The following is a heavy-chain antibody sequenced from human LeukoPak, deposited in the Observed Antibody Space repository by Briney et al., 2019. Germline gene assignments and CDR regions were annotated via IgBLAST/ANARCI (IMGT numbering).Heavy chain of an antibody. Sequence: GESLKISCQASGYTFISYWIGWVRQMPGKGLEWLGIIYPGDSDTRYSPSFQGQVTISADKSISTAYLQWSSLKASDTAIYYCARRSSGSYIDNWGQGTLVTVSS. CDR3: ARRSSGSYIDN. D-gene: IGHD3-10*01. CDR1: GYTFISYW. V-gene: IGHV5-51*01. CDR2: IYPGDSDT. J-gene: IGHJ4*02.